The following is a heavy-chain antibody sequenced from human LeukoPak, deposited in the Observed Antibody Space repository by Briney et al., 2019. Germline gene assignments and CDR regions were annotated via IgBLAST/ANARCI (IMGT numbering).Heavy chain of an antibody. CDR1: GFPFSIFE. CDR2: IISSGTTI. V-gene: IGHV3-48*03. CDR3: AELGITMIGGV. Sequence: PGGSRRLSGAASGFPFSIFEMTWVGQARGKGLEWVSYIISSGTTIYYADSVKGRFTISRDNAKNSLYLQMNSLRAEDTAVYYCAELGITMIGGVWGKGTTVTISS. D-gene: IGHD3-10*02. J-gene: IGHJ6*04.